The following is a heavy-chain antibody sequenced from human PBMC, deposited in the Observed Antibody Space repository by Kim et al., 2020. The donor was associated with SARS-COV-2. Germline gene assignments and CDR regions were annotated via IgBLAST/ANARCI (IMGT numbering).Heavy chain of an antibody. D-gene: IGHD6-25*01. CDR3: ARYPSGGAFDI. Sequence: TYYNPSLKSRVTLSINASKNQFSLRLNSVTAADTAVYYCARYPSGGAFDIWGQGTMVTVSS. J-gene: IGHJ3*02. V-gene: IGHV4-59*10. CDR2: T.